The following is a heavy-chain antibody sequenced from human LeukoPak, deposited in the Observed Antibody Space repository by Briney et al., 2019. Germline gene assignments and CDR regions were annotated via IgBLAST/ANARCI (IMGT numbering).Heavy chain of an antibody. Sequence: PSETLSLTCTVSGGSISSYYWSWIRQPPGKGLEWIGYIYYSGSTNYNPSLKSRVTVSVDRSKNQFSLKLSSVTAADTAVYYCARDNSSSLDFDYWGQGTLVTVSS. D-gene: IGHD6-6*01. CDR3: ARDNSSSLDFDY. J-gene: IGHJ4*02. V-gene: IGHV4-59*12. CDR2: IYYSGST. CDR1: GGSISSYY.